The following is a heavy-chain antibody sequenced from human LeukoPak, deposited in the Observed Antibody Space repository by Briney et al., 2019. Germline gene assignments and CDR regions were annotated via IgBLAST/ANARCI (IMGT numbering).Heavy chain of an antibody. V-gene: IGHV3-30*03. J-gene: IGHJ4*02. D-gene: IGHD1-26*01. CDR2: ISYDGSNK. CDR3: ARTMYITGSSDFDY. CDR1: GLTFSRQG. Sequence: PGGSLRLSCAASGLTFSRQGMHWVRQAPGKGLEWLAVISYDGSNKYYADSVKGRFTISRDNSKNTLYLQMNSLRAEDTALYYCARTMYITGSSDFDYWGQGTLVTVSS.